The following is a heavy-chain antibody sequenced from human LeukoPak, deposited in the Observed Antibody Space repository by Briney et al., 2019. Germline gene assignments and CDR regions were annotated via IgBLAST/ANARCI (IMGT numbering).Heavy chain of an antibody. V-gene: IGHV3-7*01. J-gene: IGHJ6*03. Sequence: PGGSLRLSCAASGFTFSRYWMSWVRQSPGKGREWVANVNEDGSERYSVDSVKGRFTISRDNAKNSLYLQINSLRAEDTAVYYCASRRSYYYYYMDVWGKGTTVTVSS. CDR3: ASRRSYYYYYMDV. CDR1: GFTFSRYW. CDR2: VNEDGSER.